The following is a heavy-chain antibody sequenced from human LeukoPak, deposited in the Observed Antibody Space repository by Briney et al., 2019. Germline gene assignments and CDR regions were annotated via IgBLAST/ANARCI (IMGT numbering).Heavy chain of an antibody. D-gene: IGHD3-9*01. V-gene: IGHV1-69*13. Sequence: SVKVSCKASGGTFSSYAISWVRQAPGQGLEWMGGIIPICGTANYAQKFQGRVTITADESTSTAYMELSSLRSEDTAVYYCARAPRGYDILTGYPYYYYYYMDVWGKGTTVTISS. CDR1: GGTFSSYA. CDR3: ARAPRGYDILTGYPYYYYYYMDV. CDR2: IIPICGTA. J-gene: IGHJ6*03.